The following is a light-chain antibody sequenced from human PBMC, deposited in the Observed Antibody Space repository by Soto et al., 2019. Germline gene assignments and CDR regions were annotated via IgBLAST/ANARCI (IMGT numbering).Light chain of an antibody. Sequence: EIVLTQSPGTLSLSPGERATLSCRASQSVSSSYLAWYQQKPGQAPRLLIYGASSRAPGIPDRFNGSGSGTDFTLTIIRLEPEDFAVYYCQQYGSSPFTFGPGTKVDIK. CDR1: QSVSSSY. CDR3: QQYGSSPFT. J-gene: IGKJ3*01. V-gene: IGKV3-20*01. CDR2: GAS.